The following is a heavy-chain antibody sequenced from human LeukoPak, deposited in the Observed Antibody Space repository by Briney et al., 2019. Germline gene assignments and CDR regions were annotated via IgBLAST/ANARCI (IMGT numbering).Heavy chain of an antibody. D-gene: IGHD6-13*01. Sequence: SETLSLTCTVSGGSISSGDYYWSWIRQPPGKGLEWIGYIYYSGSTYYNPSLKSRVTISVDTSKNQFSLKLSSVTAADTAVYYCARVSVYSSSWPDDYWGQGTLVTVSP. V-gene: IGHV4-30-4*01. CDR1: GGSISSGDYY. J-gene: IGHJ4*02. CDR3: ARVSVYSSSWPDDY. CDR2: IYYSGST.